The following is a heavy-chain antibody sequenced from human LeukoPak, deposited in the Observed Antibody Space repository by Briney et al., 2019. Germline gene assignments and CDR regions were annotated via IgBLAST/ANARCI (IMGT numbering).Heavy chain of an antibody. CDR2: LNPRSGDT. CDR1: GYTFTSYH. J-gene: IGHJ4*02. Sequence: ASVKVSYEASGYTFTSYHINWVRQATGQGLEWMGYLNPRSGDTGYAQKFQGRVTMTWDTSISTAYMELSSLRSEDTAVYYCARDFRFRDYWGQGTLVTVSS. CDR3: ARDFRFRDY. V-gene: IGHV1-8*01.